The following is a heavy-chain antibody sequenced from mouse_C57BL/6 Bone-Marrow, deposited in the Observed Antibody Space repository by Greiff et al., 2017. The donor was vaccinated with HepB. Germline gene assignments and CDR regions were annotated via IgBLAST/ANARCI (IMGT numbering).Heavy chain of an antibody. CDR1: GYTFTNYW. CDR3: ARSGGNYVDYAMDY. Sequence: QVQLQQSGAELVRPGTSVKMSCKASGYTFTNYWIGWAKQRPGHGLEWIGDIYPGGGYTNYNEKFKGKATLTADKSSSTAYMQFSSLTSEDSAIYYCARSGGNYVDYAMDYWGQGTSVTVSS. CDR2: IYPGGGYT. J-gene: IGHJ4*01. V-gene: IGHV1-63*01. D-gene: IGHD2-1*01.